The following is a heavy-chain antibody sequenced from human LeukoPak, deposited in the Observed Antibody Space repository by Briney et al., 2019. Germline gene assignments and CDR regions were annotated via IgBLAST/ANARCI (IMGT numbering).Heavy chain of an antibody. Sequence: ESLKTSCKGSGYSFTSYWIAWVRQMPGKGLEWMGIIYPGDSDTRYSPSFQGQVTISADKSINTAYLQWSSLKASDTAMYYCARREYGQWLVQTVFDYWGQGSLVTVSS. V-gene: IGHV5-51*01. CDR2: IYPGDSDT. CDR3: ARREYGQWLVQTVFDY. D-gene: IGHD6-19*01. J-gene: IGHJ4*02. CDR1: GYSFTSYW.